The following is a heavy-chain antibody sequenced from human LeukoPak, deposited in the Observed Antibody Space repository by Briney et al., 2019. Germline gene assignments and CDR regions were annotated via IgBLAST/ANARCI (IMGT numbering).Heavy chain of an antibody. V-gene: IGHV3-9*01. CDR1: GFTFDDYA. D-gene: IGHD4-17*01. Sequence: GGSLRLSCAASGFTFDDYAMHWVRQAPGKGLEWVSGISWNSGSISYADSVKGRFTISRDNAKNSLYLQMNSLRAEDTALYYCAKDRDMTTVTYYFDYWGQGTLVTVSS. CDR3: AKDRDMTTVTYYFDY. CDR2: ISWNSGSI. J-gene: IGHJ4*02.